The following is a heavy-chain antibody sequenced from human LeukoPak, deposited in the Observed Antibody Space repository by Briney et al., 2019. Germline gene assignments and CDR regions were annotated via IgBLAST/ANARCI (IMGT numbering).Heavy chain of an antibody. CDR2: IKPDGNEK. D-gene: IGHD2-8*02. CDR3: ASYLYWWYDLEY. J-gene: IGHJ4*02. CDR1: GFAFSDYW. Sequence: GGSLRLSCAPSGFAFSDYWLTWVRQAPGKGLEWVANIKPDGNEKYYVDSMKGRFTISRDNAKRSLYLQMNRLRVEVTAVYYCASYLYWWYDLEYWGQGTLVTVSS. V-gene: IGHV3-7*01.